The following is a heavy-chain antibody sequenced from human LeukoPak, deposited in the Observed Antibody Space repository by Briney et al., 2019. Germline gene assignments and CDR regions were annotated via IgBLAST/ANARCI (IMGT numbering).Heavy chain of an antibody. CDR1: GFSLSTSGVG. CDR2: IHWNDDK. Sequence: SGPTLVKPTQTLTLTCTFSGFSLSTSGVGVGWIRQPPGKALEWLALIHWNDDKRYSPSLKSRLTITKDTSKNQVVLTMTNMDPVDTATYYCAHSSGEYYDYVWGSYRRFDYWGQGTLVTVSS. CDR3: AHSSGEYYDYVWGSYRRFDY. D-gene: IGHD3-16*02. V-gene: IGHV2-5*01. J-gene: IGHJ4*02.